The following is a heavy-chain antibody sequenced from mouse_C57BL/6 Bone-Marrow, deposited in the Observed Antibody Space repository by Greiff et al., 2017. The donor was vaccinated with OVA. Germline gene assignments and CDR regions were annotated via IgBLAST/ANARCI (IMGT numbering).Heavy chain of an antibody. CDR2: IYPRSGNT. D-gene: IGHD2-5*01. CDR3: ARHYSNIDY. CDR1: GYTFTSYG. J-gene: IGHJ2*01. Sequence: VQVVESGAELARPGASVKLSCKASGYTFTSYGISWVKQRTGQGLEWIGEIYPRSGNTYYNEKFKGKATLTADKSSSTAYMELRSLTSEDSAVYFCARHYSNIDYWGQGTTLTVSS. V-gene: IGHV1-81*01.